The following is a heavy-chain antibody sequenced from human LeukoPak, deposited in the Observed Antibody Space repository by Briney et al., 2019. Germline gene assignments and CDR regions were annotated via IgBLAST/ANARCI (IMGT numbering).Heavy chain of an antibody. CDR2: IYYSGST. J-gene: IGHJ6*02. V-gene: IGHV4-59*01. CDR1: GGSISSYY. CDR3: ARNPNLWFGELLYGMDV. D-gene: IGHD3-10*01. Sequence: PSETLSLTCTGSGGSISSYYWSWIRQPPGKGLEWIGYIYYSGSTNYNPSLKSRVTISVDTSKNRFSLKLSSVTAADTAVYYCARNPNLWFGELLYGMDVWGQGTTVTVSS.